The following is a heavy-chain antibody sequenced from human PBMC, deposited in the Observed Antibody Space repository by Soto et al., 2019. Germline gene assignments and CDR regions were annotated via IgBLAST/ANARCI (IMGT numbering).Heavy chain of an antibody. CDR3: ARDGGTYGMDV. V-gene: IGHV4-30-2*01. J-gene: IGHJ6*02. Sequence: SVTLSLTCAVSGGSISSGGYSWSWIRQPPGKGLEWIGYIYHSGSTYYNPSLKSRVTISVDTSKNQFSLKLSSVTAADTAVYYCARDGGTYGMDVWGQGTTVTVSS. CDR2: IYHSGST. CDR1: GGSISSGGYS. D-gene: IGHD3-16*01.